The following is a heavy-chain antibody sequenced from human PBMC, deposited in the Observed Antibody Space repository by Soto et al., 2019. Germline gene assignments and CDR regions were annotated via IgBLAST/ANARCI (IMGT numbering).Heavy chain of an antibody. D-gene: IGHD2-2*02. Sequence: GGALRLSLAASGFTFSSYAMHWVRQAPGKGLEWVAVISYDGSNKYYADSVKGRFTISRDNSKNTLYLQMNSLRAEDTAVYYCASTGDTLIDYWGQGTLVTVSS. CDR2: ISYDGSNK. J-gene: IGHJ4*02. V-gene: IGHV3-30-3*01. CDR1: GFTFSSYA. CDR3: ASTGDTLIDY.